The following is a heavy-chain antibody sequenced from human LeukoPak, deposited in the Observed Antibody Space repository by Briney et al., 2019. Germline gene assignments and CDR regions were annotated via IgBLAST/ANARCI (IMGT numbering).Heavy chain of an antibody. V-gene: IGHV3-30*02. Sequence: GGSLRLSCAASGFTFSSYGMHWVRQAPGKGLEWVAFIRYDGSNKYYADSVKGRFTISRDNSKNTLYLQMNSLRAEDTAVYYCAIDQQQLVLHYYYMDVWGKGTTVTVSS. CDR3: AIDQQQLVLHYYYMDV. CDR1: GFTFSSYG. D-gene: IGHD6-13*01. J-gene: IGHJ6*03. CDR2: IRYDGSNK.